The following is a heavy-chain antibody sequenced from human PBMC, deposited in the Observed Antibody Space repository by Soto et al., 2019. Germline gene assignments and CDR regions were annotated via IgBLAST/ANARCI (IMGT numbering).Heavy chain of an antibody. D-gene: IGHD4-17*01. J-gene: IGHJ6*03. CDR2: IYYSGST. V-gene: IGHV4-59*08. CDR3: ARRGGEDGDDGVYFYYYMDV. Sequence: SETLSLTCTVSGGSISSYYWSWIRQPPGKGLEWIGYIYYSGSTNYNPSLKSRVTISVDTSKNQFSLKLSSVTDADTAVYYCARRGGEDGDDGVYFYYYMDVWGKGTTVTVSS. CDR1: GGSISSYY.